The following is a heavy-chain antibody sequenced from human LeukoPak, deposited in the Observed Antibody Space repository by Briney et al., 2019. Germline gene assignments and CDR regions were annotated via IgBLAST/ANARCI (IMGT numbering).Heavy chain of an antibody. CDR2: INGHNGNT. CDR1: GYTFTSYG. CDR3: AKAPSAHWPSDY. D-gene: IGHD1-1*01. V-gene: IGHV1-18*01. Sequence: ASVKVSCKASGYTFTSYGITWVRQAPGRGLEWMGWINGHNGNTHYAQNLQDRITMTTDTSSTTVYMELRSLKSDDTAVYYCAKAPSAHWPSDYWGQGTLVTVSS. J-gene: IGHJ4*02.